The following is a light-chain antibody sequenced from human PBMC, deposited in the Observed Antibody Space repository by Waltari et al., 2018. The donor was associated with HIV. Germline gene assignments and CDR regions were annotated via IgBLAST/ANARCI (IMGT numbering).Light chain of an antibody. CDR1: NIGSKS. CDR3: QVWDTSGDPWV. J-gene: IGLJ3*02. CDR2: DDT. V-gene: IGLV3-21*02. Sequence: SYVLTQPPPVSVATGQTARITCGGNNIGSKSVNWYQQKPGQAPVLVVYDDTDRPSGSPERFSGSNSGNTATLTISRVEAGDEADYYCQVWDTSGDPWVFGGGTKLTVL.